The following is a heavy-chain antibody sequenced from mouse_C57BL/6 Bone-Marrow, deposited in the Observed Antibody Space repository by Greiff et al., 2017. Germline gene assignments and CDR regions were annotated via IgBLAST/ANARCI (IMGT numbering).Heavy chain of an antibody. D-gene: IGHD2-4*01. CDR3: ARNGYDYAFAY. Sequence: VQLQQSGAELARPGASVKLSCKASGYTFTSYGISWVKQRTGQGLEWIGEIYPRSGNTYYNEKFKGKATLTADKSSSTAYMELRSLTSEDSGVYLCARNGYDYAFAYWGQGTLVTVSA. CDR1: GYTFTSYG. J-gene: IGHJ3*01. V-gene: IGHV1-81*01. CDR2: IYPRSGNT.